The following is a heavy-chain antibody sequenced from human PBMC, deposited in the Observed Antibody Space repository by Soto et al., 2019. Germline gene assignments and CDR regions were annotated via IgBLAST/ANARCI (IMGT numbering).Heavy chain of an antibody. D-gene: IGHD3-10*01. Sequence: DVQLLESGGHLVQPGGSLRLSCAASGFTFSSYAMSWVRQAPGKGLEWVSRVSAGGDMTYYSDSVKGRFTISRDNSNNAVFLQMNSLRIEDTALYYCARGDRGGSGSPASYYYSGLDVWGQGTTVTVS. CDR2: VSAGGDMT. CDR3: ARGDRGGSGSPASYYYSGLDV. CDR1: GFTFSSYA. J-gene: IGHJ6*02. V-gene: IGHV3-23*01.